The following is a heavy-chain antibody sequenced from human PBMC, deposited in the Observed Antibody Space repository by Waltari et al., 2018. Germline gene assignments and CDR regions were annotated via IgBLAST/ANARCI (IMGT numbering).Heavy chain of an antibody. CDR3: ARQGGSYWGPFDY. V-gene: IGHV4-38-2*01. Sequence: LSLTCAVSGYSISSGYYWGWIRQPPGKGLEWIGSIYHSGSTYYNPSLKSRVTISVDTSKNQFSLKLSSVTAADTAVYYCARQGGSYWGPFDYWGQGTLVTVSS. D-gene: IGHD1-26*01. J-gene: IGHJ4*02. CDR1: GYSISSGYY. CDR2: IYHSGST.